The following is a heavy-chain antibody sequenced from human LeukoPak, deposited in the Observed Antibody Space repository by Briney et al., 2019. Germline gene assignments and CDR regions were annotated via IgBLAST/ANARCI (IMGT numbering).Heavy chain of an antibody. D-gene: IGHD6-19*01. CDR2: ISISSSYI. V-gene: IGHV3-21*01. J-gene: IGHJ4*02. CDR1: GFTFSSYS. Sequence: GGSLRLSCAASGFTFSSYSMNWVRQAPGEGLEWVSSISISSSYIYYADSVKGRFTISRDNAKNSLYLQMNSLRAEDTAVYYCTIAVAGQTPTHFDYWGQGTLVTVSS. CDR3: TIAVAGQTPTHFDY.